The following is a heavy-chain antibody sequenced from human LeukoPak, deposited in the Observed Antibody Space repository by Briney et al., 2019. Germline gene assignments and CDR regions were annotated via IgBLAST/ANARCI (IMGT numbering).Heavy chain of an antibody. CDR3: AKGVVVVPAAIDY. Sequence: PGGSLRLSCAASGFTFSSYAMSWVLQAPGKGLEWVSAISGSGGSTYYADSVKGRFTISRDNSKNTLYLQMNSLRAEDTAVYYCAKGVVVVPAAIDYWGQGTLVTVSS. V-gene: IGHV3-23*01. D-gene: IGHD2-2*01. J-gene: IGHJ4*02. CDR2: ISGSGGST. CDR1: GFTFSSYA.